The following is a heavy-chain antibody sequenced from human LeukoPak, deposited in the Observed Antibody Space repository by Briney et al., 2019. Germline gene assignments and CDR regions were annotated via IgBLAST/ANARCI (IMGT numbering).Heavy chain of an antibody. CDR1: GFTFSSYA. D-gene: IGHD5-24*01. Sequence: PGGSPRLSCAASGFTFSSYAMHWVRQAPGKGLEWVAVISYDGSNKYYADSVKGRFTISRDNSKNTLYLQMNSLRAEDTAVYYCARDRDGYNSIAAAFDYWGQGTLVTVSS. J-gene: IGHJ4*02. CDR2: ISYDGSNK. V-gene: IGHV3-30-3*01. CDR3: ARDRDGYNSIAAAFDY.